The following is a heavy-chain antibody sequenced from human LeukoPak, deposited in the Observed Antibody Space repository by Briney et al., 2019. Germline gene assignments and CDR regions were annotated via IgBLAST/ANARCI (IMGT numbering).Heavy chain of an antibody. CDR1: GYTFTGYY. CDR3: ARSGEGIAVAGPRGFDP. V-gene: IGHV1-2*02. D-gene: IGHD6-19*01. CDR2: INPNSGGT. Sequence: GASVKVSCKASGYTFTGYYMHWVRRAPGQGLEWMGWINPNSGGTNYAQKFQGRVTMTRDTSISTAYMELSRLRSDDTAVYYCARSGEGIAVAGPRGFDPWGQGTLVTVSS. J-gene: IGHJ5*02.